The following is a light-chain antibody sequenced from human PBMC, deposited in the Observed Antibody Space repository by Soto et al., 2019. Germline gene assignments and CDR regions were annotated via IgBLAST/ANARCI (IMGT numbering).Light chain of an antibody. CDR1: LNVNSY. CDR2: DAS. J-gene: IGKJ1*01. Sequence: VLTQSPATLSLSPGERATLSCRASLNVNSYLAWYQQKPGQAPRLLIYDASNRAAGIPARFSGSGSGTEFTLTISSLQSEDFAVYYCQEYNTWPWTFGQGTKVDIK. V-gene: IGKV3D-15*01. CDR3: QEYNTWPWT.